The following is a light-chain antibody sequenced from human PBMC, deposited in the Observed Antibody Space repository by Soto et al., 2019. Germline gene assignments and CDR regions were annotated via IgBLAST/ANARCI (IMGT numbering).Light chain of an antibody. V-gene: IGKV1-39*01. CDR3: QQSHSSPYT. Sequence: DIQMTQSPSSLSASVGDRVTITCRASQTISSYLNWYQQRPGKAPKLLIFAASSLQSGVASRFSGSGSGTDFTLTISSLQPEDFATYYCQQSHSSPYTCGQGTKLEIK. CDR2: AAS. J-gene: IGKJ2*01. CDR1: QTISSY.